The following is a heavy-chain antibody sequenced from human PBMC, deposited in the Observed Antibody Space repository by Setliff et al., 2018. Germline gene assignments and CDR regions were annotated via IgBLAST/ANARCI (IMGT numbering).Heavy chain of an antibody. J-gene: IGHJ6*03. Sequence: ASVKVSCKTSGYTFTDYYIHWVRQAPGEGLEWMGWLNPKNNDTSYAQKFLGRVTMTRDTSISAAYMELITLRSDDTALYFCARDPLPKHYDVVTGYYSAPNYYYMDVWGKGTTVTVSS. CDR1: GYTFTDYY. CDR3: ARDPLPKHYDVVTGYYSAPNYYYMDV. D-gene: IGHD3-9*01. V-gene: IGHV1-2*02. CDR2: LNPKNNDT.